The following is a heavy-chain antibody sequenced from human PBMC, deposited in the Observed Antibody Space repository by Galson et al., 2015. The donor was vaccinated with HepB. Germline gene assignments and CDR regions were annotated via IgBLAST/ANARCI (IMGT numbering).Heavy chain of an antibody. D-gene: IGHD3-22*01. CDR2: ISAYNGNT. Sequence: SVKVSCKASGYTFTSYGISWVRQAPGQGLEWMGWISAYNGNTNYAQKLQGRVTMTTDTSTSTAYMELRSLRSDDTAVYYCARETYYYDSSGYSTQYYFDYWGQGTLVTVSS. J-gene: IGHJ4*02. CDR3: ARETYYYDSSGYSTQYYFDY. CDR1: GYTFTSYG. V-gene: IGHV1-18*01.